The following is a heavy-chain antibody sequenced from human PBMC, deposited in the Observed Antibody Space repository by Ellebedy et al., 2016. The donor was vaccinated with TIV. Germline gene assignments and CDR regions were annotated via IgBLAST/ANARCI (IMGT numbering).Heavy chain of an antibody. Sequence: SETLSLTXTVSGGSISSSSYYWGWIRQPPGKGLEWIGSIYYSGSTYYNPSLKSRVTISVDTSKNQFSLKLSSVTAADTAVYYCARHGNDFWSGYYEPLDYWGQGTLVTVSS. CDR3: ARHGNDFWSGYYEPLDY. D-gene: IGHD3-3*01. J-gene: IGHJ4*02. CDR2: IYYSGST. CDR1: GGSISSSSYY. V-gene: IGHV4-39*01.